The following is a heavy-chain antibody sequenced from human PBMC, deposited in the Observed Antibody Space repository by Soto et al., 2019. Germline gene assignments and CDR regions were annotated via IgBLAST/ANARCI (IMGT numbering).Heavy chain of an antibody. Sequence: PSETLSLTCAVFGGSFNDYYWTWIRQPPGTGLEWIGEINHSGSTNYNPSLKSRVTISVDTSKNQFSLKLTSVTAADTAVYYCARDKITGLFDYWGQGTLVTVSS. CDR2: INHSGST. J-gene: IGHJ4*02. V-gene: IGHV4-34*01. CDR3: ARDKITGLFDY. CDR1: GGSFNDYY. D-gene: IGHD2-8*02.